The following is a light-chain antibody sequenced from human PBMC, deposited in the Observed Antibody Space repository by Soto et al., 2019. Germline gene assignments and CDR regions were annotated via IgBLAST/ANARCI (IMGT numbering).Light chain of an antibody. CDR2: KAS. J-gene: IGKJ2*01. Sequence: DIQMTQSPSTLSASVGDRVTITCRASQSIGTWLAWHQQKPGQAPKLLIYKASNLESGVPSRFSGSGSGTQYTLTISSLQPDDFATYYCQQYNSYSXMYSXGQGX. CDR1: QSIGTW. V-gene: IGKV1-5*03. CDR3: QQYNSYSXMYS.